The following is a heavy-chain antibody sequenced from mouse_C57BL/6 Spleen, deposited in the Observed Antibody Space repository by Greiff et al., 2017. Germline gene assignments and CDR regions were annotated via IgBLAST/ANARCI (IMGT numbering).Heavy chain of an antibody. CDR3: ARNGYGDAMDY. CDR2: ISSGSSTI. D-gene: IGHD2-2*01. Sequence: EVQGVESGGGLVKPGGSLKLSCAASGFTFSDYGMHWVRQAPEKGLEWVAYISSGSSTIYYADTVKGRFTISRDNAKNTLFLQMTSLRSEDTAMYYCARNGYGDAMDYWGQGTSVTVSS. J-gene: IGHJ4*01. CDR1: GFTFSDYG. V-gene: IGHV5-17*01.